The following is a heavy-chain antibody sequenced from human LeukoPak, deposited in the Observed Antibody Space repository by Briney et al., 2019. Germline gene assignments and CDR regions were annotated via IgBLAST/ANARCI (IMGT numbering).Heavy chain of an antibody. CDR3: ARRYCSGGSCYPDY. CDR1: GDSISSYS. J-gene: IGHJ4*02. CDR2: IYYSGST. V-gene: IGHV4-59*08. D-gene: IGHD2-15*01. Sequence: SETLSLTCTVSGDSISSYSGSWIRQPPGKGLEWIGYIYYSGSTNYNPSLKSRVTISVDTSKNQFSLKLSSVTTADTAVYYCARRYCSGGSCYPDYWGQGTLVTVSS.